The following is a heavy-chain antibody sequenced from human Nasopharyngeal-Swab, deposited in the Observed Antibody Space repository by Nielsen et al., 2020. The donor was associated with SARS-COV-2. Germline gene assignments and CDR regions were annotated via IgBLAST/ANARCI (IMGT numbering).Heavy chain of an antibody. CDR3: ARAMYYYDSSGYRNY. J-gene: IGHJ4*02. D-gene: IGHD3-22*01. V-gene: IGHV3-23*01. CDR2: ISGSGGST. Sequence: GGSLRLSCAASGFTLSSYAMSWVRQAPGKGLEWVSAISGSGGSTYYADSVKGRFTISRDNSKNTLYLQMNSLRAEDTAVYYCARAMYYYDSSGYRNYWGQGTLVTVSS. CDR1: GFTLSSYA.